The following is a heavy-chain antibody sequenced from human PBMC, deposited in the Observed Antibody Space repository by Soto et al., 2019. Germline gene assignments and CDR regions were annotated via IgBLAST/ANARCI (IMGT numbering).Heavy chain of an antibody. J-gene: IGHJ5*02. CDR3: ARDPGIAAAGYWFDP. D-gene: IGHD6-13*01. Sequence: ASVKVSCKASGYTFTSYAMHWVRQAPGQRLEWMGWINAGNGNTKYSQKFQGRVTITRDTSASTAYMELSSLRSEDTAVYYCARDPGIAAAGYWFDPWGQGTLVTVYS. V-gene: IGHV1-3*01. CDR2: INAGNGNT. CDR1: GYTFTSYA.